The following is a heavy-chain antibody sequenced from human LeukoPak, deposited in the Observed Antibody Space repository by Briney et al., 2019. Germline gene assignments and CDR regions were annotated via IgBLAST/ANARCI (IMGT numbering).Heavy chain of an antibody. J-gene: IGHJ4*02. CDR1: GFTFSSYS. CDR3: ARGRTSTMIVVVNTLLDY. V-gene: IGHV3-21*01. Sequence: GGSLRLSCAASGFTFSSYSMNWVRQAPGKGLEWVSSISSSSSYIYYADSVKGRFTISRDNAKNSLYLQMNSLRAEDTAVYYCARGRTSTMIVVVNTLLDYWGRGTLVTVSS. D-gene: IGHD3-22*01. CDR2: ISSSSSYI.